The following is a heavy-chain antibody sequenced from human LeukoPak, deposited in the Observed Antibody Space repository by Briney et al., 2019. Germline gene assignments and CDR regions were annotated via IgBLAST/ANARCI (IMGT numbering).Heavy chain of an antibody. Sequence: SETLSLTCTVSGGSISSYYWSCIRQPPGKGLEWIGYIYYSGSTNYNPSLKSRVTISVDTSKNQFSLKLSSVTAADTAVYYCARLRYYDSPPADYWGQGTLVTVSS. V-gene: IGHV4-59*08. J-gene: IGHJ4*02. CDR3: ARLRYYDSPPADY. D-gene: IGHD3-22*01. CDR1: GGSISSYY. CDR2: IYYSGST.